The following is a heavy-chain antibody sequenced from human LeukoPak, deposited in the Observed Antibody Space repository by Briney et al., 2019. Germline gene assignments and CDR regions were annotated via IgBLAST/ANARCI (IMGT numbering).Heavy chain of an antibody. Sequence: GASVKVSCKASGYTFTSYDINWVRQTAGQGLEWMGWMNPNSGNTGYAQKFQGRVTMTRYTSITTAYMELKTLRSEDTAVYYCVVGYQLLDAFDIWGQGTMVTVSS. D-gene: IGHD2-2*01. CDR3: VVGYQLLDAFDI. J-gene: IGHJ3*02. V-gene: IGHV1-8*01. CDR2: MNPNSGNT. CDR1: GYTFTSYD.